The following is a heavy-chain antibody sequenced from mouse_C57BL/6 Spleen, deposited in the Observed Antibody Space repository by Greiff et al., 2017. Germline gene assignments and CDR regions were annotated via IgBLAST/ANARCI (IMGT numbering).Heavy chain of an antibody. D-gene: IGHD4-1*01. CDR3: AREGGKRGRSFDY. CDR2: INPSRGYT. CDR1: GYTFTSSW. Sequence: QVQLQQSGAELAKPGASVKLSSKASGYTFTSSWMHWVKQRPGQGLEWIGYINPSRGYTKYNQKFKDKATLTADKSSSTAYMQLSSLTYEDAAVYYCAREGGKRGRSFDYWGQGTTLTVSS. J-gene: IGHJ2*01. V-gene: IGHV1-7*01.